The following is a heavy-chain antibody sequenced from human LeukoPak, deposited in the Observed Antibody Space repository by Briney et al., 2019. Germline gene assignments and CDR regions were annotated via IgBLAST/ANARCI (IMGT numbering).Heavy chain of an antibody. J-gene: IGHJ4*02. Sequence: GASVKVSCKASGYTFTSYGISWVRQAPGQGLEWMGWISAYNGNTNYAQKLQGRVTMTTDTSTSTAYMELRSLRSDDTAVYYCARLEPGWSSSSGPHFDYWGQGTLVTVSS. CDR2: ISAYNGNT. V-gene: IGHV1-18*01. CDR1: GYTFTSYG. D-gene: IGHD6-6*01. CDR3: ARLEPGWSSSSGPHFDY.